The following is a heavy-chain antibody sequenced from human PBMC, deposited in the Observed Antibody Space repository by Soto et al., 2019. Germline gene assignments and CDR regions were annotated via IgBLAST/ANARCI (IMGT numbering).Heavy chain of an antibody. CDR1: GFTFSSYA. Sequence: GGSLRLSCAASGFTFSSYAMHWVRQAPGKGLEWVAVISYDGSNKYYADSVKGRFTISRDNSKNTLYLQMNSLRAEDTAVYYCARDFGSPPSYYYYGMDVWGQGTTVTVSS. CDR3: ARDFGSPPSYYYYGMDV. J-gene: IGHJ6*02. V-gene: IGHV3-30-3*01. D-gene: IGHD3-3*01. CDR2: ISYDGSNK.